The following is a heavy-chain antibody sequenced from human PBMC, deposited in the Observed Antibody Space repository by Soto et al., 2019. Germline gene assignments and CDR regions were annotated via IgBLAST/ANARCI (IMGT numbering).Heavy chain of an antibody. V-gene: IGHV3-23*01. CDR1: GFTFSSYA. CDR3: AKGVITMVRGVIAATGYYYYGMDV. J-gene: IGHJ6*02. D-gene: IGHD3-10*01. CDR2: ISGSGGST. Sequence: PGGSLRLSCAASGFTFSSYAMSWVRQAPGKGLEWVSAISGSGGSTYYADSVKGRFTISRDNSKNTLYLQMNSLRAEDTAVYYCAKGVITMVRGVIAATGYYYYGMDVWGQGTTVTVS.